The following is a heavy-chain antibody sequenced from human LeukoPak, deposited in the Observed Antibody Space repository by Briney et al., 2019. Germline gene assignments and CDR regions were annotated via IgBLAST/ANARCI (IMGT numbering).Heavy chain of an antibody. CDR2: ISAYNDNT. D-gene: IGHD4-11*01. CDR3: AATVNYYYYMDV. V-gene: IGHV1-18*03. CDR1: GCTFTSYG. J-gene: IGHJ6*03. Sequence: ASVKVSCKAFGCTFTSYGISWVRQAPGQGLEWMGWISAYNDNTNYAQKLQGRVTMTTDTSTSTAYMELRSLRSDDMAVYYCAATVNYYYYMDVWGKGTTVTVSS.